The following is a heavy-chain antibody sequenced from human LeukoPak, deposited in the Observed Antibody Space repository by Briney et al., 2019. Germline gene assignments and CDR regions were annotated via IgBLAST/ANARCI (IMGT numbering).Heavy chain of an antibody. V-gene: IGHV4-59*08. CDR3: ARQGGDAFDI. J-gene: IGHJ3*02. CDR2: IYSSGST. CDR1: GGSISSYY. Sequence: SETLSLTCTVSGGSISSYYWSWIRRPQGQGLEWIGYIYSSGSTNYNPSLKSRVTISVDTSKTQFSLKLSSVTAADTAVYYCARQGGDAFDIWGQGTMVTVSS.